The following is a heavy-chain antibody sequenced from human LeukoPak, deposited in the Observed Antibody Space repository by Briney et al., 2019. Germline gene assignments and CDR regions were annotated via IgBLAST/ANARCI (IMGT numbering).Heavy chain of an antibody. Sequence: PGESLKISCKGSGDNFATYWIGWVRQVPGKGLEWMGIVFPADSDTRYSPSFQGQVTISVDESIRTAYLQWSSLKASDSAIYYCARHVGYCTTSTYRPELYYMDVWGRGTTVTVSS. V-gene: IGHV5-51*01. CDR1: GDNFATYW. CDR2: VFPADSDT. J-gene: IGHJ6*03. D-gene: IGHD2-8*01. CDR3: ARHVGYCTTSTYRPELYYMDV.